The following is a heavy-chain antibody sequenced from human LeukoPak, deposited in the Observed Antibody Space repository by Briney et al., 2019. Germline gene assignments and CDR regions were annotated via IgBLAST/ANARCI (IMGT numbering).Heavy chain of an antibody. CDR2: ISYDGSNK. J-gene: IGHJ4*02. Sequence: GRSLRVSCAASGFTFSSYAMHWVRQAPGKGLEWVAAISYDGSNKYYADSVKGRFTISRDNSKNTLYLQMNSLRAEDTAVYYCAREHDYGDYGTFDYWGQGTLVTVSS. V-gene: IGHV3-30*04. D-gene: IGHD4-17*01. CDR3: AREHDYGDYGTFDY. CDR1: GFTFSSYA.